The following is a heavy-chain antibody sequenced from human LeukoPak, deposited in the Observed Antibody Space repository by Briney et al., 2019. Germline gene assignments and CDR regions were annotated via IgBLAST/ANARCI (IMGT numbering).Heavy chain of an antibody. V-gene: IGHV5-51*01. CDR2: IYPGDSDT. CDR1: GYSFTNYW. D-gene: IGHD6-19*01. CDR3: ARDSPYSSGWRDAFDI. Sequence: KSGESLKISCKGSGYSFTNYWIGWVRQMPGKGLEWMGIIYPGDSDTRYSPSFQGQVTISADKSISTAYLQWSSLKASDTAMYYCARDSPYSSGWRDAFDIWGQGTMVTVSS. J-gene: IGHJ3*02.